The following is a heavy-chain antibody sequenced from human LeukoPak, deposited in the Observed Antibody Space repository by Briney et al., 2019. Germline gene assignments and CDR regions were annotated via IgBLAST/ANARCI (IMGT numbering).Heavy chain of an antibody. CDR1: GGSISSYY. CDR3: AREGTDGSGSPRAFDI. D-gene: IGHD3-10*01. J-gene: IGHJ3*02. V-gene: IGHV4-59*01. Sequence: SETLSLTCTVAGGSISSYYWSWIRQPPGKGLEWIGYIYYSGSTNYNPSFKRRVTISVDTSKNQFSLKLSSVTAADTAVYYCAREGTDGSGSPRAFDIWGQGTMVTVSS. CDR2: IYYSGST.